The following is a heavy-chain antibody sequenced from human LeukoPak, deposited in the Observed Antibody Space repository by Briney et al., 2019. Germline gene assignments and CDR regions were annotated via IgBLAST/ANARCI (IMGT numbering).Heavy chain of an antibody. CDR1: GFAFSSFA. J-gene: IGHJ4*02. Sequence: QTGGSLRLSCAASGFAFSSFAMHWVRQTPGKGLEYVSGIGGHGGTTYYADSVKGRFIISRDNSKNTLYLQMNSLRAEDTAVYYCAKELYRYSGSPSDYWGQGTLVTVSS. V-gene: IGHV3-64*02. CDR3: AKELYRYSGSPSDY. CDR2: IGGHGGTT. D-gene: IGHD1-26*01.